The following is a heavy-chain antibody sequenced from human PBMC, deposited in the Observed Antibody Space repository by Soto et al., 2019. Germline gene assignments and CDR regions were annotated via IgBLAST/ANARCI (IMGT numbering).Heavy chain of an antibody. D-gene: IGHD3-10*01. V-gene: IGHV3-30*18. CDR2: ISYEGSNK. CDR3: TKDLRGYYYGSGSYHYGMDV. CDR1: GFTFSSYA. Sequence: QVQLVESGGGVVQPGRSLRLSCATSGFTFSSYAMHWVRQAPGKGLEWVAVISYEGSNKKYADSVKGRFTMSRDNSNNTLYRRMNSLRAEDTAVYYCTKDLRGYYYGSGSYHYGMDVWGQGTTVTVSS. J-gene: IGHJ6*02.